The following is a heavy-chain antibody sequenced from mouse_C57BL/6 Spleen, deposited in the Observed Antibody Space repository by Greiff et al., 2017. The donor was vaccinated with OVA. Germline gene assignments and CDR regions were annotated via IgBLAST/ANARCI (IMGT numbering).Heavy chain of an antibody. CDR2: ISSGSSTI. D-gene: IGHD1-1*01. Sequence: DVMLVESGGGLVKPGGSLKLSCAASGFTFSDYGMHWVRQAPETGLEWVAYISSGSSTISYADTVKGRFTISRDNAKNTLFLQRTSLRSEDTAMYYCARDYGSPRFAYWGQGTLVTVSA. V-gene: IGHV5-17*01. CDR3: ARDYGSPRFAY. CDR1: GFTFSDYG. J-gene: IGHJ3*01.